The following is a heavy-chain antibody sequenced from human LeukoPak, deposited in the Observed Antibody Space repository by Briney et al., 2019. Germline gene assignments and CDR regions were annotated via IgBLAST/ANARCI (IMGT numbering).Heavy chain of an antibody. CDR2: IRYDGSNK. CDR3: AKVGVTTPSY. D-gene: IGHD4-17*01. J-gene: IGHJ4*02. V-gene: IGHV3-30*02. Sequence: GGSLRLSCAASGFTFSSYGMHWVRQAPGKGLEWVAFIRYDGSNKYYADSVKGRFTISRDNSKNTLYLQMNSLRAGDTAVYYCAKVGVTTPSYGGRGTLVTVS. CDR1: GFTFSSYG.